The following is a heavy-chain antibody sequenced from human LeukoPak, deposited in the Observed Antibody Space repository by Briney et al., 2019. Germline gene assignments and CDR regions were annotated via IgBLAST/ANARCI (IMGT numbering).Heavy chain of an antibody. CDR1: GFTFSSYW. V-gene: IGHV3-7*03. D-gene: IGHD2-15*01. Sequence: PGGSLRLSCAASGFTFSSYWMNWARQAPGKGLEWVASINHNGNVNYYVDSVKGRFTISRDNAKNSLHLQMSNLRAEDTAVYFCARWSRLGGGPYLWGQGTLVTVSS. CDR3: ARWSRLGGGPYL. J-gene: IGHJ5*02. CDR2: INHNGNVN.